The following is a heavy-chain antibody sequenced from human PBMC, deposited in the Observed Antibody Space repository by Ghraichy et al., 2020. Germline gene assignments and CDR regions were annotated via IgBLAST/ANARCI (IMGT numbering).Heavy chain of an antibody. V-gene: IGHV4-59*02. CDR1: GSSVSSHY. D-gene: IGHD2-15*01. Sequence: SETLSLTCAVSGSSVSSHYLRCIRQPPGKELEWIGAISYIRSTNYNPSLKSRLTNSLDPSKNQFSLRLTSVTAADTAVYYCAGSLGGLGSHDSWGQGILVTVTS. J-gene: IGHJ4*02. CDR3: AGSLGGLGSHDS. CDR2: ISYIRST.